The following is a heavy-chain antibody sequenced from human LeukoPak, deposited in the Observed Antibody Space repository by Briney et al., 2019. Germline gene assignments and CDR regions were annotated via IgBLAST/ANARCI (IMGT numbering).Heavy chain of an antibody. V-gene: IGHV3-48*03. CDR2: ITSSGSTT. D-gene: IGHD6-19*01. CDR3: ARRVAGFMAD. J-gene: IGHJ4*02. Sequence: GGSLRLSCAASGFTFSSYEMKWVRQAPGKGPEWVSYITSSGSTTYYADSVKGRFTISRDNTKNTVYLQMNSLRAEDTAVYYCARRVAGFMADWGQGTLVTVSS. CDR1: GFTFSSYE.